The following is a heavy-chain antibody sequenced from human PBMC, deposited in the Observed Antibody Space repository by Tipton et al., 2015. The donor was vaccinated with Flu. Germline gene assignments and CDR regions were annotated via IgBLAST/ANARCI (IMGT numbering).Heavy chain of an antibody. CDR2: IYYSGST. V-gene: IGHV4-39*07. CDR1: GGSISSSSYY. J-gene: IGHJ4*02. Sequence: TLSLTCTVSGGSISSSSYYWGWVRQPPGKCLDWIASIYYSGSTYYNPSLKSRVTISVDTSKNQFSLKLSFVTAADTAVYYCARDHEGAVAVYNNWGQGMLGTVS. D-gene: IGHD6-19*01. CDR3: ARDHEGAVAVYNN.